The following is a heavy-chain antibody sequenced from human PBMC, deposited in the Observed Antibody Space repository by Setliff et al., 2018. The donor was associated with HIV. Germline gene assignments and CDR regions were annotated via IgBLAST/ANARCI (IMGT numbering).Heavy chain of an antibody. Sequence: ESLKISCKGSGYIFTSYYIHWVRQAPGQGLEWMGILNPSGGSTSYAQKFQGRAIMNRDTSTSTVYMELSSLKSEDTAVYYCARDSGSYSADYYFDYWGQGTLVTVSS. J-gene: IGHJ4*02. V-gene: IGHV1-46*01. CDR2: LNPSGGST. CDR3: ARDSGSYSADYYFDY. CDR1: GYIFTSYY. D-gene: IGHD1-26*01.